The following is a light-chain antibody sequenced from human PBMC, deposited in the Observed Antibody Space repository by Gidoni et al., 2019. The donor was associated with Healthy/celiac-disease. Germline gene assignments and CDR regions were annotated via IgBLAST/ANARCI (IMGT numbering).Light chain of an antibody. J-gene: IGKJ4*01. CDR1: QGIINY. CDR3: QKYNSAPFT. Sequence: DIQMTQSPSSLSSSVGDRVTITCRASQGIINYLAWYQQKPGNVPQLLIYAASTLQSGVPTRFRGSVSSTDFTLTIISLQPEDVATYYCQKYNSAPFTCGGETKVEIK. CDR2: AAS. V-gene: IGKV1-27*01.